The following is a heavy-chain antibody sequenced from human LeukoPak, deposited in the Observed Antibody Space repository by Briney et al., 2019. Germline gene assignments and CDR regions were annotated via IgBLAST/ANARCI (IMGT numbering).Heavy chain of an antibody. D-gene: IGHD3-9*01. J-gene: IGHJ6*03. Sequence: GGSLRLSCAASGFTFSSYWMHWVRQAPGKGLVWVSRINSDGSSTSYADSVKGRFTVSRDNAKNTLYLQMNSLRAEDTAVYYCAREDYILTGYYHYYYMDVWGKGTTVTVSS. CDR1: GFTFSSYW. V-gene: IGHV3-74*01. CDR3: AREDYILTGYYHYYYMDV. CDR2: INSDGSST.